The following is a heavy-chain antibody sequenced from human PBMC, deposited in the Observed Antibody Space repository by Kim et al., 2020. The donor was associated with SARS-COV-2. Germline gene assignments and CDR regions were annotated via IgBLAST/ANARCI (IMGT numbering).Heavy chain of an antibody. CDR1: GYSFTSYW. D-gene: IGHD3-16*02. Sequence: GESLKISCKGSGYSFTSYWISWVRQMPGKGLEWMGRIDPSDSYTNYSPSFQGHVTISADKSISTAYLQWSSLKASDTAMYYCARQYYDYVWGSYRYIDYWGQGTLVTVSS. J-gene: IGHJ4*02. CDR3: ARQYYDYVWGSYRYIDY. V-gene: IGHV5-10-1*01. CDR2: IDPSDSYT.